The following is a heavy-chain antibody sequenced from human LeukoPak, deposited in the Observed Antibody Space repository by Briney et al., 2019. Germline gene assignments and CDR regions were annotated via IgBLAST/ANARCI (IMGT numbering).Heavy chain of an antibody. J-gene: IGHJ4*02. CDR3: TRELWPGDY. CDR1: GFTFSDYW. D-gene: IGHD3-16*01. V-gene: IGHV3-7*01. CDR2: IIKDGSDK. Sequence: GGSLRLSCEASGFTFSDYWMGWVRQAPGKGVEWVANIIKDGSDKYYVDSVKGRFTISRDNAKNSVYLQMSSLRVEDTAVYYCTRELWPGDYWGQGILVTVSS.